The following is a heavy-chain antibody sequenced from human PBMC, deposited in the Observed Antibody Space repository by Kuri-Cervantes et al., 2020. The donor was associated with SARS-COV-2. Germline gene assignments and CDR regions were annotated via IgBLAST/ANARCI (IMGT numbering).Heavy chain of an antibody. CDR3: AKPSGELVYYYYYYMDV. CDR1: GFTFSSYS. J-gene: IGHJ6*03. V-gene: IGHV3-21*01. CDR2: ISSSSSYI. Sequence: GGSLRLSCAASGFTFSSYSMIWVRQAPGKGLEWVSFISSSSSYIYYADSVKGRFTISRDNAKNSLYLQMNSLRAEDTAVYYCAKPSGELVYYYYYYMDVWGKGTAVTVSS. D-gene: IGHD1-7*01.